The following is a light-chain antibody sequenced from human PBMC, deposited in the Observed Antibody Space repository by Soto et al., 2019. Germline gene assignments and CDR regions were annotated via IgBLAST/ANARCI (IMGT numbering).Light chain of an antibody. CDR1: SSDVGSYNL. Sequence: QFALTQPASVSGSPGQSITISCTGTSSDVGSYNLVSWYQRHPGKAPKLMIYEGSKRPSGVSNRFSGSKSGNTASLTISGLQAEDEADYYCCSYAGSSTYVVFGGGTKLTVL. CDR3: CSYAGSSTYVV. CDR2: EGS. V-gene: IGLV2-23*01. J-gene: IGLJ2*01.